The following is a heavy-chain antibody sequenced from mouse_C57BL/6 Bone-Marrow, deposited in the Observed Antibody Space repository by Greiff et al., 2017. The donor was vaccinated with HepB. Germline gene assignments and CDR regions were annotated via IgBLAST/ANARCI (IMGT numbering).Heavy chain of an antibody. CDR3: ARSSRYYGSGGFAY. J-gene: IGHJ3*01. Sequence: EVHLVESGGGLVQPGGSLSLSCAASGFTFTDYYMSWVRQPPGKALEWLGFIRNKANGYTTEYSASVKGRFTISRDNSQSILYLQMNALRAEDSATYYCARSSRYYGSGGFAYWGQGTLVTVSA. CDR1: GFTFTDYY. V-gene: IGHV7-3*01. D-gene: IGHD1-1*01. CDR2: IRNKANGYTT.